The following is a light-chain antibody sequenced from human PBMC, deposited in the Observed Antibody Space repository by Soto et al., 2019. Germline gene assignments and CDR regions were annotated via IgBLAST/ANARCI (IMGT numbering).Light chain of an antibody. J-gene: IGKJ3*01. CDR1: QSVNNNY. CDR2: GAS. Sequence: ELVLTQSPGTLSLSPGERATLSCRASQSVNNNYLAWYQQKPGQPPRLLIYGASSRAIGIPDRFSGGGSGTDFTLTISRLEPEDFAVYYCQQYGSSYTFGPGTKVDIK. CDR3: QQYGSSYT. V-gene: IGKV3-20*01.